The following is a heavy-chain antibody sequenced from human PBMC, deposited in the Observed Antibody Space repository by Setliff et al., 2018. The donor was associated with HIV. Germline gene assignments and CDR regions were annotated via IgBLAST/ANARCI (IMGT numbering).Heavy chain of an antibody. J-gene: IGHJ4*02. V-gene: IGHV4-34*01. CDR3: AKGPRVLSLRYYFDF. Sequence: PSETLSLTCAVYGGSFSSSYWSWIRQSPGRGLEWIGQINHNGITHYNPSLETRVTMFAYTSKKQFSLRLCPVTAAETAIYYCAKGPRVLSLRYYFDFWAQGSQVTVSS. CDR1: GGSFSSSY. CDR2: INHNGIT.